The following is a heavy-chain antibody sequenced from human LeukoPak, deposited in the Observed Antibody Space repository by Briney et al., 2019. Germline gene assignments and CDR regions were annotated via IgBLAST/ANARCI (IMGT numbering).Heavy chain of an antibody. Sequence: GASVKVSRKASGGTFSSYAISWVRQAPGQGLEWMGGIIPIFGTANYAQKFQGRVTITADKSTSTAYMELSSLRSEDTAVYYCARYYDILTGYKRYYFDYWGQGTLVTVSS. CDR1: GGTFSSYA. CDR3: ARYYDILTGYKRYYFDY. D-gene: IGHD3-9*01. V-gene: IGHV1-69*06. CDR2: IIPIFGTA. J-gene: IGHJ4*02.